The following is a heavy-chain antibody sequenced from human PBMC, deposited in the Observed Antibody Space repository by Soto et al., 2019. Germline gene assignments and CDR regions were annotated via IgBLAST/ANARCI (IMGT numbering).Heavy chain of an antibody. CDR3: AKDQSGGSGSYVFDI. CDR1: GFTFSSYA. V-gene: IGHV3-23*01. J-gene: IGHJ3*02. CDR2: IGGSGIIT. Sequence: GGSLRLSCAASGFTFSSYARNWVRQAPGKGLEWVSLIGGSGIITYYADSVKGRFTISRDSSKNTLYLQMNSLRAEDTAVYYCAKDQSGGSGSYVFDIWGQGTMVTVSS. D-gene: IGHD3-10*01.